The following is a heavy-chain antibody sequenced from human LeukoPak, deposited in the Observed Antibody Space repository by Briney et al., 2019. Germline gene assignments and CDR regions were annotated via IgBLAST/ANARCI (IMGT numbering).Heavy chain of an antibody. Sequence: GGSLRLSCTASGFTISSYWMHWVRQVPGKGLVWVSRINIDGSSTTYADSVKGRFTISRDNAKNTLYLQMNSLRADDTAVYYCAKEESGSYYDYWGQGTLVTVSS. V-gene: IGHV3-74*01. D-gene: IGHD1-26*01. CDR3: AKEESGSYYDY. J-gene: IGHJ4*02. CDR1: GFTISSYW. CDR2: INIDGSST.